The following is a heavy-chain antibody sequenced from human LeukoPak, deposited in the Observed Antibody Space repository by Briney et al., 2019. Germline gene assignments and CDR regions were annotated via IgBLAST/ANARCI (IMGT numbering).Heavy chain of an antibody. CDR1: GFIFSHHG. D-gene: IGHD1-14*01. CDR2: IYSGGST. Sequence: GGSLRLSCATSGFIFSHHGMNWVRQAPGKGLEWVSVIYSGGSTYYADSVKGRFTISRDNSKNTLYLQKNSLRAEDTAVYYCARERPAYYFDYWGQGTLVTVSS. V-gene: IGHV3-53*01. CDR3: ARERPAYYFDY. J-gene: IGHJ4*02.